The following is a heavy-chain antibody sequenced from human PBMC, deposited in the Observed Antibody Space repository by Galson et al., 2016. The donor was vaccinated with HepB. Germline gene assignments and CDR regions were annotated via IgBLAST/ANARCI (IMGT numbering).Heavy chain of an antibody. J-gene: IGHJ4*02. CDR1: GYMFTNYG. CDR3: ARDRGAREPFDY. D-gene: IGHD1-14*01. Sequence: SVKVSCKASGYMFTNYGFSWVRQAPGQGLEWMGWISAYNGNTFYAERLQGRVSLTTDTSTRTCYLELRSLRSDDTAVYYCARDRGAREPFDYWGQGSLVTVSS. V-gene: IGHV1-18*04. CDR2: ISAYNGNT.